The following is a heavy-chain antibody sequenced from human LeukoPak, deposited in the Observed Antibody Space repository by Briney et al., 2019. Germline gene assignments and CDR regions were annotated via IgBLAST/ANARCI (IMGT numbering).Heavy chain of an antibody. V-gene: IGHV3-21*01. CDR3: ARDRNGWAVYDY. CDR2: ISSSSSYI. Sequence: GGSLRLSCAASGFTFSSYWMHWVRQAPGKGLVWVSSISSSSSYIYYADSVKGRFTISRDNAKNSLYLQMNSLRAEDTAVYYCARDRNGWAVYDYWGQGTLVTVSS. D-gene: IGHD5/OR15-5a*01. CDR1: GFTFSSYW. J-gene: IGHJ4*02.